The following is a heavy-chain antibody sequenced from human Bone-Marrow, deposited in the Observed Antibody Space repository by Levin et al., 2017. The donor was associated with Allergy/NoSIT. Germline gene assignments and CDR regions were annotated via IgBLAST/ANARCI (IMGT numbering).Heavy chain of an antibody. Sequence: SETLSLTCAVYGGSFSGYYWTWVRQPPGKGLEWIGEINHRGSTNYDPSLESRVTISVDRSRNQFSLKVTSVTAADTGVYFCARGCGGTICSTTGYYGMDVWGQGTTVTVSS. CDR2: INHRGST. D-gene: IGHD2-2*01. CDR1: GGSFSGYY. CDR3: ARGCGGTICSTTGYYGMDV. V-gene: IGHV4-34*01. J-gene: IGHJ6*02.